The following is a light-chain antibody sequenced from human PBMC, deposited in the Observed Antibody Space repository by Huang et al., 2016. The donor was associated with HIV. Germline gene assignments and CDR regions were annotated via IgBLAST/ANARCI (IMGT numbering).Light chain of an antibody. CDR2: DAS. CDR1: QSVSTN. Sequence: EVEMTQSPVTLSVSPGERATLSCRASQSVSTNVAWYQQKPGQAPRLLIYDASTRATGIPARFSGSGSGTEFTLTISGLQSEDFALYYCQQYNFWPPWTFGQGTKVDLK. V-gene: IGKV3-15*01. J-gene: IGKJ1*01. CDR3: QQYNFWPPWT.